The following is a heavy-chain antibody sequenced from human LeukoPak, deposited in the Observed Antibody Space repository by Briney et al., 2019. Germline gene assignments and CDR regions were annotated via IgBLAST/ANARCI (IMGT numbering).Heavy chain of an antibody. Sequence: GGSLRLSCAASGFTFSNYAMHWVRQAPGKRLEWVAVISYDGKNKYYADSVKGRFTISRDNSKNTLYLQMNSLRAEDTAVYYCARDRSPDYSGSGKSSPDYWGQGTVVTVSS. CDR1: GFTFSNYA. J-gene: IGHJ4*02. V-gene: IGHV3-30*04. D-gene: IGHD3-10*01. CDR2: ISYDGKNK. CDR3: ARDRSPDYSGSGKSSPDY.